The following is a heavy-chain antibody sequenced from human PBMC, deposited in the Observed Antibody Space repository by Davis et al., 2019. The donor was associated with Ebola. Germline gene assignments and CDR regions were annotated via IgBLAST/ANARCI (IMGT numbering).Heavy chain of an antibody. Sequence: ASVKVSCKASGYTFTSYYMHWVRQAPGQGLEWMGIINPSGGSTSYAQKFQGRVTMTRDTSTSTVYMELSSLRSEDTAVYYCAREGYCSSTSCSWVLFYYYYGMDVWGQGTTVTVSS. CDR2: INPSGGST. CDR3: AREGYCSSTSCSWVLFYYYYGMDV. J-gene: IGHJ6*02. CDR1: GYTFTSYY. D-gene: IGHD2-2*01. V-gene: IGHV1-46*01.